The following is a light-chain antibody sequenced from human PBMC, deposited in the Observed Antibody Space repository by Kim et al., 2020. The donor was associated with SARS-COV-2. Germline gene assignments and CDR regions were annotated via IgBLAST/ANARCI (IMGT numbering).Light chain of an antibody. CDR2: EDN. CDR3: QSYDSSNHVV. CDR1: SGSIASNY. J-gene: IGLJ2*01. V-gene: IGLV6-57*03. Sequence: KTATSACTRSSGSIASNYVQWYQQRPGSAPTTVIYEDNQRPSGVPDRFSGSIDSSSNSASLTISGLKTEDEADYYCQSYDSSNHVVFGGGTQLTVL.